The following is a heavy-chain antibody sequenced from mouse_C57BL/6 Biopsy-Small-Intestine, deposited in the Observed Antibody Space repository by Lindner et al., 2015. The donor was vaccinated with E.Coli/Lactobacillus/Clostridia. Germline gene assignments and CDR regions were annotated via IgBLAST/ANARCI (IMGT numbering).Heavy chain of an antibody. V-gene: IGHV1-31*01. CDR1: GYSSTGYY. Sequence: VQLQESGPELVKPGASVKISCKASGYSSTGYYMHWVKQSHGNTLDWFGYISPNTGISSYNQRFRGKATLTIDKSSSTACMELRSLTSEDSAVYYCARSEGSSGFLDYWGQGTTLTVSS. J-gene: IGHJ2*01. D-gene: IGHD3-2*02. CDR3: ARSEGSSGFLDY. CDR2: ISPNTGIS.